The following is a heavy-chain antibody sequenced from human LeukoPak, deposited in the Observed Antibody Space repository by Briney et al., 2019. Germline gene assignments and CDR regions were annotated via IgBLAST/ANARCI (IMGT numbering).Heavy chain of an antibody. D-gene: IGHD3-22*01. CDR3: ARQYHDSSGYHDAFDI. J-gene: IGHJ3*02. Sequence: GESLKISCKGSGYSFTSYWIGWVRQMPGKGLECMGIIYPGDSDTRYSPSFQGQVTISADKSISTAYLQWSSLKASDTAMYFCARQYHDSSGYHDAFDIWGQGTMVTVSS. CDR2: IYPGDSDT. CDR1: GYSFTSYW. V-gene: IGHV5-51*01.